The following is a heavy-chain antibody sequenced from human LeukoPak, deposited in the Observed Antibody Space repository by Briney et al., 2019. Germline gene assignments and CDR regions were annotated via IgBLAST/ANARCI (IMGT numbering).Heavy chain of an antibody. CDR3: ARGESRGYCSSTSCYGYLNWLDP. D-gene: IGHD2-2*01. V-gene: IGHV1-2*06. CDR1: GYTFTGYY. J-gene: IGHJ5*02. CDR2: INPNSGGT. Sequence: ASVKVSCKASGYTFTGYYMHWVRQAPGQGLEWMGRINPNSGGTNYAQKFQGRVTMTRDTSISTAYMELSRLRSDDTAVYYCARGESRGYCSSTSCYGYLNWLDPWGQGTLVTVSS.